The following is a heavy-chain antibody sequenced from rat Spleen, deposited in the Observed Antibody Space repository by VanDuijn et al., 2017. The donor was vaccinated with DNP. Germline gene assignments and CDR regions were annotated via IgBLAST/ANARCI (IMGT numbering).Heavy chain of an antibody. J-gene: IGHJ2*01. CDR2: ISYNGGTP. Sequence: EVLLVESDGGLVQPGRSLKLSCAVSGFTFNDYYMAWVRQAPAKGLEWVATISYNGGTPYYPDSVKGRFTISRANAENTLYLQMNSLRSEDTATYYCAREAMAMTFGFWGQGVMVTVSS. D-gene: IGHD1-7*01. CDR3: AREAMAMTFGF. CDR1: GFTFNDYY. V-gene: IGHV5-29*01.